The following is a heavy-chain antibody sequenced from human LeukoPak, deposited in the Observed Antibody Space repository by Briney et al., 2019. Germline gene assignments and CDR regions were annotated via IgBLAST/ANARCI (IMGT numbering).Heavy chain of an antibody. J-gene: IGHJ4*02. Sequence: GASVKVSCKASGYTFTGYYLHWVRQAPGQGLEWMGWINPNSGGTNYAQKFQGRVTMTRDTSISTAYMEPSRLRSDDTAVYYCAVDYYDSSGYLYWGQGTLVTVSS. D-gene: IGHD3-22*01. CDR1: GYTFTGYY. CDR2: INPNSGGT. CDR3: AVDYYDSSGYLY. V-gene: IGHV1-2*02.